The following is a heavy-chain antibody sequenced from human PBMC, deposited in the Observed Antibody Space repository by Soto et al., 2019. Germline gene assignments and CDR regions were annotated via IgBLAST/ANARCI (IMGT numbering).Heavy chain of an antibody. D-gene: IGHD5-18*01. J-gene: IGHJ4*02. Sequence: HPGGSLRLSCAASGFTFSSYGMHWVRQAPGKGLEWVAVISYDGSNKYYADSVKGRFTISRDNSKNTLYLQMNSLRAEDTAVYYCANGPDTAIPAGDYWGQGTLVTVSS. CDR1: GFTFSSYG. V-gene: IGHV3-30*18. CDR3: ANGPDTAIPAGDY. CDR2: ISYDGSNK.